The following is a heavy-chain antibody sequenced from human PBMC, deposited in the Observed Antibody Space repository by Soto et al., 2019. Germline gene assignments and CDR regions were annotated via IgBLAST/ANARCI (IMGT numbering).Heavy chain of an antibody. CDR2: ISSSSSYI. D-gene: IGHD2-8*01. V-gene: IGHV3-21*01. Sequence: PGGSLRLSCAASGFTFSSYSMNWVRQAPGKGLEWVSSISSSSSYIYYADSVKGRFTISRDNAKNSLYLQMNSLRAEDTAVYYCARGHCTNRVCYMADYWGQGTLVTVSS. J-gene: IGHJ4*02. CDR1: GFTFSSYS. CDR3: ARGHCTNRVCYMADY.